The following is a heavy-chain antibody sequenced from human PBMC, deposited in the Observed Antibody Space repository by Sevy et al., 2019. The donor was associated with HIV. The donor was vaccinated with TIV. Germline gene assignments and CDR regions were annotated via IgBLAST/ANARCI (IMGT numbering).Heavy chain of an antibody. J-gene: IGHJ4*01. D-gene: IGHD5-18*01. CDR2: IHSDDTT. CDR1: GFTVNSNY. Sequence: GGSLRLSCAASGFTVNSNYMTWVRQAPGKGLKGVSVIHSDDTTYHADSVKDRFTISRDNFKNTLYLHMSSLRAEDTAVYYCARGKSGYGYALNYWGHGTLVTVS. V-gene: IGHV3-66*01. CDR3: ARGKSGYGYALNY.